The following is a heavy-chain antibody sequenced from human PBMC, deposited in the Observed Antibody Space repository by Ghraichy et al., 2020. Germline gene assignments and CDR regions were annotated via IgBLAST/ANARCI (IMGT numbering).Heavy chain of an antibody. CDR2: INHSGST. CDR3: ARRARRLVLINWFDP. J-gene: IGHJ5*02. D-gene: IGHD2-8*01. V-gene: IGHV4-34*01. CDR1: GGSFSGYY. Sequence: SETLSLTCAVYGGSFSGYYWSWIRQPPGKGLEWIGEINHSGSTNYNPSLKSRVTISVDTSKNQFSLKLSSVTAADTAVYYCARRARRLVLINWFDPWGQGTLVTVSS.